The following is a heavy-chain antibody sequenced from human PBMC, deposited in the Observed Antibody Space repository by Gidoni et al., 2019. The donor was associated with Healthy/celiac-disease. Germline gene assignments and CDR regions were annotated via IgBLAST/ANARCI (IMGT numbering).Heavy chain of an antibody. V-gene: IGHV4-61*02. D-gene: IGHD3-10*01. Sequence: QVQLQESGPGLVKPSQTLSPTCTVPVAPLRRGPYYWCWIRPPAGKGLEWIGRIYTSGSTNYNPSLKSRVTISVDTSKNQFSLKLSSVTAADTAVYYCARAHTNYYGSGSLIDYWGQGTLVTVSS. CDR2: IYTSGST. CDR3: ARAHTNYYGSGSLIDY. CDR1: VAPLRRGPYY. J-gene: IGHJ4*02.